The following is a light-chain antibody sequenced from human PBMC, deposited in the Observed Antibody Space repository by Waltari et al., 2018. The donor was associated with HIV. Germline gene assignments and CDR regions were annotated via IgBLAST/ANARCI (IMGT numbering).Light chain of an antibody. Sequence: QSALTQPASVSGSPGQSITISCTAPTPNAGVYNYVPLYQQHPGKPPKLMIYEVNNRPSGVSNRFSGSKSGNTASLTISGLQTEDEADYYCSSYTSSNTLVFGGGTKLTVL. V-gene: IGLV2-14*01. J-gene: IGLJ2*01. CDR2: EVN. CDR3: SSYTSSNTLV. CDR1: TPNAGVYNY.